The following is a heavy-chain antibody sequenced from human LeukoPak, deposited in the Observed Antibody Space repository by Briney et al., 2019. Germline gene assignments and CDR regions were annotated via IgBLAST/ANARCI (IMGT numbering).Heavy chain of an antibody. CDR2: INTDGSST. J-gene: IGHJ4*02. CDR3: AREAYYYDSSGNSPCFDY. V-gene: IGHV3-74*01. Sequence: GGSLRLSCAASGFTFSSYWMHWVRQAPGKGLVWVSRINTDGSSTSYADSVKGRFTISRDNAKNSLYLQMNSLRAEDTAVYYCAREAYYYDSSGNSPCFDYWGQGTLVTVSS. CDR1: GFTFSSYW. D-gene: IGHD3-22*01.